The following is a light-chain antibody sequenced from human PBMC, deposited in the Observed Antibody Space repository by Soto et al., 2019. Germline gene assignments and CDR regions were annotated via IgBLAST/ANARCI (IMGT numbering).Light chain of an antibody. V-gene: IGKV1-17*01. CDR1: QDIRKD. CDR2: AAS. J-gene: IGKJ4*01. CDR3: LQHNSYPLT. Sequence: DIQMTQSPSSLSASVGDRVTITCRASQDIRKDLGWYQQKPGKAPKRLIYAASTLQSGVPSRFIGSGSGTEFTLTISSLQPEDFATYYCLQHNSYPLTFGRGTKVEI.